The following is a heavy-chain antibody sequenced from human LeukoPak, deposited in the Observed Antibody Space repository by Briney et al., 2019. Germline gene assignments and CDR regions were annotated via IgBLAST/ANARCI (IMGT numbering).Heavy chain of an antibody. CDR2: ISYDGSNK. CDR3: ARHGPARYYDSSGYYRGAFDI. Sequence: GGSLRLSCAASGFTFSSYAMHWVRQAPGKGLEWVAVISYDGSNKYYADPVKGRFTISRDNSKNTLYLQMNSLRAEDTAVYYCARHGPARYYDSSGYYRGAFDIWGQGTMVTVSS. V-gene: IGHV3-30-3*01. J-gene: IGHJ3*02. CDR1: GFTFSSYA. D-gene: IGHD3-22*01.